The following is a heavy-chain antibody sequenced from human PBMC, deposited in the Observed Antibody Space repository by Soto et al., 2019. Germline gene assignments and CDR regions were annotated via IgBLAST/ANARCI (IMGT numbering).Heavy chain of an antibody. Sequence: PGGSLRLSCAASGFTFNTYGTHWVRQAPGKGLEWVAVISYDGSEKYYVDSVKGRFTISKDNSKNTLYLQMNSLRPEDTAVYYCAKSPNFYCSSPNCYKYYFDHWGQGTRVTVS. CDR1: GFTFNTYG. J-gene: IGHJ4*02. CDR3: AKSPNFYCSSPNCYKYYFDH. V-gene: IGHV3-30*18. CDR2: ISYDGSEK. D-gene: IGHD2-2*02.